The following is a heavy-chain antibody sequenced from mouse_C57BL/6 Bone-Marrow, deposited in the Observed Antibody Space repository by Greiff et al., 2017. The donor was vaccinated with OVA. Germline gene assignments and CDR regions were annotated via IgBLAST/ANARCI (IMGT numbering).Heavy chain of an antibody. J-gene: IGHJ3*01. CDR2: ISGGGGNT. Sequence: DVMLVESGGGLVKPGGSLKLSCAASGFTFSSYTMSWVRQTPEKRLEWVATISGGGGNTYYPDSVKGRFTISRDNAKNTLYLQMSSLRSEDTALYYCASLRPSKDWFAYWGQGTLVTVSA. V-gene: IGHV5-9*01. CDR3: ASLRPSKDWFAY. D-gene: IGHD1-1*01. CDR1: GFTFSSYT.